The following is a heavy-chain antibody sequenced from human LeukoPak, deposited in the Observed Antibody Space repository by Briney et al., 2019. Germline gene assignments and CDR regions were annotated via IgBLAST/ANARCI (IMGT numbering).Heavy chain of an antibody. CDR3: ARENDAFDI. CDR1: GFTFSSYA. J-gene: IGHJ3*02. CDR2: ISYDGSNK. V-gene: IGHV3-30-3*01. Sequence: GGSLRLSCAASGFTFSSYAMHWVRQAPGKGLEWVAVISYDGSNKYYADSVKGRFTISRDNSKNTLYLQMNSLRAEDTAVYYCARENDAFDIWGQGTMVTVSS.